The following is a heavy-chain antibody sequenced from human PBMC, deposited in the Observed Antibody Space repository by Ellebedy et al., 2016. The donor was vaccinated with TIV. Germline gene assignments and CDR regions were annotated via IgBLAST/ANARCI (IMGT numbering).Heavy chain of an antibody. V-gene: IGHV1-18*01. Sequence: AASVKVSCKSSGYTFINYGISWARQAPGQGLDWMGWVSAYSGNTNYADNLQGRVTMTTDTSTDTAYMELRSLRSDDPAVYYCAREGREEDAVMAFLDYWGQGTLVTVSS. CDR2: VSAYSGNT. D-gene: IGHD5-18*01. CDR3: AREGREEDAVMAFLDY. CDR1: GYTFINYG. J-gene: IGHJ4*02.